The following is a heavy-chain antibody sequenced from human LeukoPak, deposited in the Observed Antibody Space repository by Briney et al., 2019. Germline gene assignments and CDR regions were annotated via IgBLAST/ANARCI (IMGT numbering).Heavy chain of an antibody. V-gene: IGHV3-48*02. CDR2: ISTTGTTI. CDR1: GFTFSAYH. CDR3: ARVWQDYSGVDY. J-gene: IGHJ4*02. Sequence: PGGSLRLSCAASGFTFSAYHINSVRQAPGKGLEWISYISTTGTTIHYADSVKGRFAISRDNAKSSLYLQMNSLRDEDTAVYYCARVWQDYSGVDYWGQGTLVTVSS. D-gene: IGHD2-21*01.